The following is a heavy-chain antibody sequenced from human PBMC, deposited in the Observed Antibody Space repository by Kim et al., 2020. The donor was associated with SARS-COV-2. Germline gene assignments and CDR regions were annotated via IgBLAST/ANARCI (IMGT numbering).Heavy chain of an antibody. CDR1: GFFFDEYG. Sequence: GGSLRLSCVASGFFFDEYGMHWVRQVPGKGLEWVSGINWNSGRITYADSVKGRFTISRDNAKKVLYLQMTSLRAEDTALYVCVRFFNGGLLAEADTWGQG. J-gene: IGHJ5*02. V-gene: IGHV3-9*01. D-gene: IGHD6-13*01. CDR3: VRFFNGGLLAEADT. CDR2: INWNSGRI.